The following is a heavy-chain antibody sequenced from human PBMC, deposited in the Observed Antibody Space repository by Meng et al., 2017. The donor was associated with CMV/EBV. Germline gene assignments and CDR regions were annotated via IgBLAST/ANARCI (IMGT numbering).Heavy chain of an antibody. D-gene: IGHD3-3*01. V-gene: IGHV1-8*01. CDR1: TFTSYD. CDR3: ARGHYDFWSGYPEDGMDV. J-gene: IGHJ6*02. Sequence: TFTSYDINWVRQATGQGLEWMGWMNPNGGNTGYAQKFQGRVTMTRNTSISTAYMELSSLRSEDTAVYYCARGHYDFWSGYPEDGMDVWGQGTTVTVSS. CDR2: MNPNGGNT.